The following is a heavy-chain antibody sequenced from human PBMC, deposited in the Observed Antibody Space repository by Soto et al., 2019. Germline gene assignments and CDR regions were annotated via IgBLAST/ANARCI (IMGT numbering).Heavy chain of an antibody. D-gene: IGHD3-22*01. Sequence: GGPSRPSCAASGFTFSSYAMSWAPRARGKGLEWVSAISGSGGSTYYADSVKGRFTISRDNSKNTLYLQMNSLRAEDTAVYYCARAYYYDSSGYYYDYWGQGTLVTVSS. V-gene: IGHV3-23*01. CDR1: GFTFSSYA. CDR2: ISGSGGST. J-gene: IGHJ4*02. CDR3: ARAYYYDSSGYYYDY.